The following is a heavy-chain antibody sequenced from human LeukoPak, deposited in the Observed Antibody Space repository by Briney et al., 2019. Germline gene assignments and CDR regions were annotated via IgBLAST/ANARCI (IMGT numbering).Heavy chain of an antibody. J-gene: IGHJ4*02. V-gene: IGHV1-2*06. CDR3: ARGRNSVYHFSVVAPSYFDY. D-gene: IGHD2-21*01. CDR2: INPNIGST. Sequence: ASVKVSCKASGYTFTGYYMHWVRQAPGQGLEWIGRINPNIGSTNYAQKFQGRVTMTRDTSINTAYMDLSRLRSDDTAVYYCARGRNSVYHFSVVAPSYFDYWGQGTLVTVSS. CDR1: GYTFTGYY.